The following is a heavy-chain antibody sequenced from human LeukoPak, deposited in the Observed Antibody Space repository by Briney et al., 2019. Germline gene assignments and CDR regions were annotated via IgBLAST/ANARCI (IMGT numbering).Heavy chain of an antibody. J-gene: IGHJ4*02. CDR3: ARGPLYCSSTSCLLRY. Sequence: SVKVSCKASGGTFSSYAISWVRQAPGQGPEWMGGIIPIFCTANYAQKFQGRVTITADESTSTAYMQLRSLRSEDTAVYYCARGPLYCSSTSCLLRYWGQGTLVTVSS. D-gene: IGHD2-2*01. CDR2: IIPIFCTA. CDR1: GGTFSSYA. V-gene: IGHV1-69*01.